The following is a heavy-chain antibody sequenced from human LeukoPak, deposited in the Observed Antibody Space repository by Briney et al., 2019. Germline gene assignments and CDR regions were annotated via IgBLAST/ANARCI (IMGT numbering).Heavy chain of an antibody. V-gene: IGHV5-51*01. Sequence: GESLKISRKGSGYSFTNYWIGWVRQMPGKGLEWMGIIYPGDSDTRYSPSFQGQVTISADKSISTAYLQWSSLKASDTAMYYCARHPLDGDYYYYGMDVWGQGTTVTVSS. CDR1: GYSFTNYW. D-gene: IGHD4-17*01. CDR3: ARHPLDGDYYYYGMDV. J-gene: IGHJ6*02. CDR2: IYPGDSDT.